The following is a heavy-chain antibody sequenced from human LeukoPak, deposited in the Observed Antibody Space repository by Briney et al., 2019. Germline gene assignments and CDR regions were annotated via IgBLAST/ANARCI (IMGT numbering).Heavy chain of an antibody. J-gene: IGHJ4*02. D-gene: IGHD5-18*01. V-gene: IGHV4-61*01. CDR3: ASLINQLWTFDY. Sequence: SETLSLTCTVSGGSASSGHYFWSWVRQPPGKGLEWIGYVHNNGDTNYNPSLERRVTISIDTSRTQVSLKLSSVTAADTAVYYCASLINQLWTFDYWGQGTLVTVSS. CDR1: GGSASSGHYF. CDR2: VHNNGDT.